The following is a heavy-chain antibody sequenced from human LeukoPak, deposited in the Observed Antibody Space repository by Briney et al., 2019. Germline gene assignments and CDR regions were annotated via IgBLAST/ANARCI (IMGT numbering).Heavy chain of an antibody. CDR1: GYTFTSYA. Sequence: EASAKVSCKASGYTFTSYAMNWVRQAPGQGLEWMGWISAYNGNTNYAQKLQGRVTMTTDTSTSTAYMELRSLRSDDTAVYYCARDQGGYYSSSWVFDYWGQGTLVTVSS. CDR3: ARDQGGYYSSSWVFDY. J-gene: IGHJ4*02. V-gene: IGHV1-18*01. CDR2: ISAYNGNT. D-gene: IGHD6-13*01.